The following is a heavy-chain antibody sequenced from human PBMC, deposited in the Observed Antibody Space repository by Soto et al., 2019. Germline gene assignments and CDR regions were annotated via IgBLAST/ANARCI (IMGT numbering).Heavy chain of an antibody. CDR3: ARDDCTNGVCYGMDV. Sequence: ESGGGLVKPGGSLRLSCAASGFTFSDYYMSWIRQAPGKGLEWVSYISSSSSYTNYADSVKGRFTISRDNAKNSLYLQMNSLRAEDTAVYYCARDDCTNGVCYGMDVWGQGTTVTVSS. CDR1: GFTFSDYY. D-gene: IGHD2-8*01. CDR2: ISSSSSYT. J-gene: IGHJ6*02. V-gene: IGHV3-11*06.